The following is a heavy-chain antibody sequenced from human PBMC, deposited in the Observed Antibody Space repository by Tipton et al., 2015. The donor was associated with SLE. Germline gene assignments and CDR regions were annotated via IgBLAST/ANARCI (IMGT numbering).Heavy chain of an antibody. CDR2: INHSGST. CDR3: ASSSGSMVTTWYFDL. J-gene: IGHJ2*01. CDR1: GGSFSGYY. D-gene: IGHD4-17*01. Sequence: LRLSCAVYGGSFSGYYWNWIRQPPGKGLEWIGEINHSGSTNYNPSLKSRVTISVDTSKNQFSLKLSSVTAADTAVYYCASSSGSMVTTWYFDLWGRGTLVTVAS. V-gene: IGHV4-34*01.